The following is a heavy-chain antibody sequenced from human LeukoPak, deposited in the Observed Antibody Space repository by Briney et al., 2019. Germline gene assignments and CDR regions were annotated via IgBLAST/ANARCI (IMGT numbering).Heavy chain of an antibody. CDR3: ARGTRDFRYSSGRPNDY. Sequence: SETLSLTCAVYGGSFSGYYWSWIRQPPGKGLEWIGEINHSGSTNYNQSLKSRFTISVDTSKNQFYLKINCLHAADTAVYYCARGTRDFRYSSGRPNDYWGQGTLVTVSS. D-gene: IGHD6-19*01. J-gene: IGHJ4*02. CDR1: GGSFSGYY. V-gene: IGHV4-34*01. CDR2: INHSGST.